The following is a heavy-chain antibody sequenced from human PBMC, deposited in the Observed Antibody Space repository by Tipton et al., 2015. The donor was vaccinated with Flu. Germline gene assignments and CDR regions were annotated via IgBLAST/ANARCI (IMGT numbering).Heavy chain of an antibody. CDR3: VRRDYSNYVSDPKSRFDP. J-gene: IGHJ5*02. Sequence: TLSLTCAVSGDSISSDYYWGWIRQFPGKGLEWIGSVSRSGDTNYNPSLESRVSISIDASKNHFFLKMKSVTAADKAVYYCVRRDYSNYVSDPKSRFDPWGQGTLVTVSS. CDR1: GDSISSDYY. V-gene: IGHV4-38-2*01. D-gene: IGHD4-11*01. CDR2: VSRSGDT.